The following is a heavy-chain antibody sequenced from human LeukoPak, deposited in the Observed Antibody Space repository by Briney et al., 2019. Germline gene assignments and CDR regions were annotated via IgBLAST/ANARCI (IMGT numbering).Heavy chain of an antibody. CDR1: GFTFSSYS. J-gene: IGHJ5*02. CDR3: ARDRGKRVETSMVGFP. Sequence: GGSLRLSCAASGFTFSSYSMLWVRQAPGKGLEWVSYISSSSSTIYYADSVKGRFTISRDNAKNSLYLQMNNLRAEDTAVYYCARDRGKRVETSMVGFPWGQGTLVTVSS. CDR2: ISSSSSTI. V-gene: IGHV3-48*04. D-gene: IGHD5-18*01.